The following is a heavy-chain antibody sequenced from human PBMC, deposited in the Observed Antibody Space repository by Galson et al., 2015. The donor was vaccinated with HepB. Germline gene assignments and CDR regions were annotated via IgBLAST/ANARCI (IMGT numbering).Heavy chain of an antibody. CDR1: GGTFGNYA. CDR3: ARGASIAATGTDPYFDQ. D-gene: IGHD6-13*01. Sequence: SVKVSCKASGGTFGNYAITWVRQAPGQGLEWVGDIIPVFGTAKYAQKFQESVTITADESTSTAFMEASSLKSEDTAVFFCARGASIAATGTDPYFDQWGQGTLVTVSS. CDR2: IIPVFGTA. J-gene: IGHJ4*02. V-gene: IGHV1-69*13.